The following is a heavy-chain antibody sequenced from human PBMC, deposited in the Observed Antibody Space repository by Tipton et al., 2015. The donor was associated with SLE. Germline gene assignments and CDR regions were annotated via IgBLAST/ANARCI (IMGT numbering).Heavy chain of an antibody. J-gene: IGHJ3*02. CDR3: ARHPALPAACDI. V-gene: IGHV4-59*01. D-gene: IGHD6-13*01. CDR2: MSYTGST. CDR1: GGSFTGYY. Sequence: TLSLTCAVSGGSFTGYYWSCIRQPPGRELEFIGYMSYTGSTTYNPSLKNRVTISADTSKNQLSLQLTSVTASDTAIYYCARHPALPAACDIWGQGTMVTVSS.